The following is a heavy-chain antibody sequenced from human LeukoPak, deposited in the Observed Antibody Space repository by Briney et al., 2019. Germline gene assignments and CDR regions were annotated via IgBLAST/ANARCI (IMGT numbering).Heavy chain of an antibody. J-gene: IGHJ4*02. CDR3: ARYYYDISGQIDY. CDR2: IYSDTE. V-gene: IGHV2-5*02. D-gene: IGHD3-22*01. CDR1: GFSLRSQVG. Sequence: KESGPTLVKPTQTLTLTCTFSGFSLRSQVGVVWFRQAPGKAMECLALIYSDTERYTPSLQNRLLITKDTSNDQVLLTMTNMDPVDTGTYYCARYYYDISGQIDYWGQGILVTVSS.